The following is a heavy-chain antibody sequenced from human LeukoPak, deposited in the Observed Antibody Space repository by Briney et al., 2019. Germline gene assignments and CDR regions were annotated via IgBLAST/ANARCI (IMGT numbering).Heavy chain of an antibody. D-gene: IGHD2-21*02. V-gene: IGHV4-59*01. Sequence: SETLSLTYTVSRVSCSSFYWICMRPPPGKGREGSGRIYSRGYPNYNHSLKSRVTISVDTSIHLYSLNLTSVTAADTAVYFCARVTASLAFYYGMDVWGQGTTATVSS. CDR2: IYSRGYP. CDR3: ARVTASLAFYYGMDV. J-gene: IGHJ6*02. CDR1: RVSCSSFY.